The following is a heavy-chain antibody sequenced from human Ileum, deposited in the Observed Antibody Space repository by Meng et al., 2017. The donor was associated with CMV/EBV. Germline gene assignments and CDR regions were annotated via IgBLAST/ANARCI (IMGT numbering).Heavy chain of an antibody. CDR2: LSGDDT. Sequence: LSCFASGFTVNTYAMSWVRQAPGKGLEWVSTLSGDDTYYADSVKGRFIVSRDNSKNTLYLQMNSLRAEDTAIYYCAKVAVAKYWYFDVWGRGSLVTVSS. J-gene: IGHJ2*01. V-gene: IGHV3-23*01. CDR3: AKVAVAKYWYFDV. CDR1: GFTVNTYA.